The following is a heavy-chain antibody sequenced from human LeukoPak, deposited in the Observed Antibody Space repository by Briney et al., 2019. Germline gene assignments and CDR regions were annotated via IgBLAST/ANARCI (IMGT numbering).Heavy chain of an antibody. J-gene: IGHJ4*02. V-gene: IGHV1-18*01. Sequence: GASVTVSCKASGYTFTSYGISWVRQAPGQGLEWMGWISAYNGNTNYAQKLQGRVTMTTDTSTSTAYMELRSLRSDDTAVYYCASKDYDILTGYFDYWGQGTLVTVSS. CDR3: ASKDYDILTGYFDY. D-gene: IGHD3-9*01. CDR2: ISAYNGNT. CDR1: GYTFTSYG.